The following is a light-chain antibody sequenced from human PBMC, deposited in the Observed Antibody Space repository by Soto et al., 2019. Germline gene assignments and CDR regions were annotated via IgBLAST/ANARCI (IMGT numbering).Light chain of an antibody. CDR3: QQYGTSPWT. Sequence: EIVLTQSPATLSLSPGERATLSCRTSQSISTFLAWYQQRPGQAPRLLIYGASHRASGIPARFSGSGSGTDFTLTISSLEPEDFAVYYCQQYGTSPWTFGQGTKVEI. CDR1: QSISTF. CDR2: GAS. V-gene: IGKV3-11*01. J-gene: IGKJ1*01.